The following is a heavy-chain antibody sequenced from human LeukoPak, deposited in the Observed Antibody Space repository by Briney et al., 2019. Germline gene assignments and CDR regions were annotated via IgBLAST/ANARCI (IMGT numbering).Heavy chain of an antibody. J-gene: IGHJ4*02. V-gene: IGHV3-48*03. CDR2: ISSSGSTI. CDR3: ATFTPVAGNFDY. D-gene: IGHD6-19*01. Sequence: GGSLRLSCAASGFTFSSYEMNWVRQAPGKGLEGVSYISSSGSTIYYADSVKGRFTISRDSAKNSLYLQMNSLRAEDTAVYYCATFTPVAGNFDYWGQGTLVTVSS. CDR1: GFTFSSYE.